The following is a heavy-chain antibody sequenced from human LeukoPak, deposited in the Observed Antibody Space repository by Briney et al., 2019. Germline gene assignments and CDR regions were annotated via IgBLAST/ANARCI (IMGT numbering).Heavy chain of an antibody. V-gene: IGHV3-23*01. CDR1: GFIFSNYG. J-gene: IGHJ4*02. Sequence: PGGSLRLSCAASGFIFSNYGMSWVRQAPGKGLEWVSAISGSGDSIEYADSVKGRFTVSRDNSKNTLYLQMNSLRAEDTAVYYCAKGSGSYSHWGQGTLVTVSS. D-gene: IGHD1-26*01. CDR2: ISGSGDSI. CDR3: AKGSGSYSH.